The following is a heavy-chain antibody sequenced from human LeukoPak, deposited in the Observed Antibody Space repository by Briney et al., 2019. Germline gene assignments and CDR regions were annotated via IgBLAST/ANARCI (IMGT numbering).Heavy chain of an antibody. V-gene: IGHV3-11*01. J-gene: IGHJ3*02. D-gene: IGHD1-7*01. Sequence: GGSLRLSCAASGFTFSDYYMSWIRQAPGKGLEWVSYISSSGSTIYYADSVKGRFTISRDNAKNTLYLQMNSLRAKDTAVYYCARVAYNWNYEGHAFDIWGQGTMVTVSS. CDR1: GFTFSDYY. CDR2: ISSSGSTI. CDR3: ARVAYNWNYEGHAFDI.